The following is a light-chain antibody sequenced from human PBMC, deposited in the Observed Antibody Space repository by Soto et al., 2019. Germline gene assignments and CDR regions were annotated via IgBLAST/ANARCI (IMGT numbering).Light chain of an antibody. CDR1: QSISSY. J-gene: IGKJ5*01. CDR3: QQDNNWPPIT. Sequence: IHISRSTCSLSMSVGGKVTLTSPLSQSISSYLNWYQQKPGKAPKLLMYAASSLHSGVPSRLSGSASGTDFTLTIRSLQSEDFAVYDCQQDNNWPPITFGEGTRLEIK. V-gene: IGKV1-39*01. CDR2: AAS.